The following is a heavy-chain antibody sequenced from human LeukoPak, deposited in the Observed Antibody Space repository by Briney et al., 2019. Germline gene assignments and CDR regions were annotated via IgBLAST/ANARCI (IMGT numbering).Heavy chain of an antibody. J-gene: IGHJ4*02. V-gene: IGHV3-23*01. Sequence: PGGSLRLSCAASGFTFSSYAMSWVRQAPEKGLEWVSTISGSGGGTYYADSVKGRFTISRDDSKNTLYLQMNSLRADDTAVYYCAKDQYDSSGPFDSWGQGTLVTVSS. CDR2: ISGSGGGT. D-gene: IGHD3-22*01. CDR1: GFTFSSYA. CDR3: AKDQYDSSGPFDS.